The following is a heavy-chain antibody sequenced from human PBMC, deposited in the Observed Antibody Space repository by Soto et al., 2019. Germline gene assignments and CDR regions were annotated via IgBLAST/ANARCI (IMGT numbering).Heavy chain of an antibody. V-gene: IGHV1-8*01. Sequence: QVQLVQSGAEVKKPGASVKVSCKASGYTFTSYDINWVRQATGQGLEWMGWMNPNSGNTGYAQKFQGRVTMTRNTSISTAYIELSSLRSEDTAVYYCARGRGYSSSWAYYYYGMDVWGQGTTVTVS. J-gene: IGHJ6*01. D-gene: IGHD6-13*01. CDR1: GYTFTSYD. CDR2: MNPNSGNT. CDR3: ARGRGYSSSWAYYYYGMDV.